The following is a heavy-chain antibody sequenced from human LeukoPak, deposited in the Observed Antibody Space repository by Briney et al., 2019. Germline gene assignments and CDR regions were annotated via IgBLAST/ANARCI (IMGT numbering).Heavy chain of an antibody. Sequence: GGSLRLSCAASGFTFSSYGMHWVRQAPGKGLEWVAVISYDGSNKYYADSVKGRFTISRDNSKNTLYLQMNSLRAEDTAVYYCAKTSRDGGSRYRPQPSLFDYWGQGTLVTVSS. V-gene: IGHV3-30*18. CDR3: AKTSRDGGSRYRPQPSLFDY. J-gene: IGHJ4*02. D-gene: IGHD2-15*01. CDR1: GFTFSSYG. CDR2: ISYDGSNK.